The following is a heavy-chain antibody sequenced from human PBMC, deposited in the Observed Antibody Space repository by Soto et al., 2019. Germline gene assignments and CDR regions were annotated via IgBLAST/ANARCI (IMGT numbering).Heavy chain of an antibody. CDR3: AKEMPIVVVPAAIGYYYYGMDV. V-gene: IGHV3-23*01. Sequence: EVQLLESGGGLVQPGGSLRLSCAASGFTFSSYAMSWVRQAPGKGLEWVSAISGSGGSTYYAASVKGRFTISRDNFKNTLYLQMNSLRAEDAAVYYCAKEMPIVVVPAAIGYYYYGMDVWGQGTTVTVSS. CDR1: GFTFSSYA. CDR2: ISGSGGST. J-gene: IGHJ6*02. D-gene: IGHD2-2*01.